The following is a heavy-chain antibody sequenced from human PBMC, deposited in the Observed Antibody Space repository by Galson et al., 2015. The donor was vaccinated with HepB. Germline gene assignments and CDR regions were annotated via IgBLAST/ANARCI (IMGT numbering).Heavy chain of an antibody. CDR1: GFTFSSYG. D-gene: IGHD6-19*01. CDR3: ARVYRGYSSDWGGGFDY. Sequence: SLRLSCAASGFTFSSYGMHWVRQAPGKGLEWVAVIWYDGSNKYYADSVKGRFTISRDNSKNTLYLQMNSLRAEDTAVYYCARVYRGYSSDWGGGFDYWGQGTLVTVSS. V-gene: IGHV3-33*08. J-gene: IGHJ4*02. CDR2: IWYDGSNK.